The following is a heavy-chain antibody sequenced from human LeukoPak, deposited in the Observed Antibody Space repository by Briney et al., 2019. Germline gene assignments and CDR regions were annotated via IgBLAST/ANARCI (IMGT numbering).Heavy chain of an antibody. D-gene: IGHD6-13*01. CDR3: AKAGREYCHGSSWCHFDY. V-gene: IGHV3-21*04. CDR1: GFTFSSYS. Sequence: GGSLRLSCAASGFTFSSYSMNWVRQAPGKGLEWVSSISSSSSYIYYADSVKGRFTISRDNAKNSLYLQMNSLRAEDTALYYCAKAGREYCHGSSWCHFDYWGQGTLVTVSS. CDR2: ISSSSSYI. J-gene: IGHJ4*02.